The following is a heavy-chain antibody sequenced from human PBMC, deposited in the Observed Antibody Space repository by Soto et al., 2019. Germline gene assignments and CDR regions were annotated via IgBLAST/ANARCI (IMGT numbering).Heavy chain of an antibody. D-gene: IGHD6-13*01. CDR3: ARVTPGYSSSLSPAKWFDP. V-gene: IGHV3-48*03. CDR2: ISSSGSSI. CDR1: GFSFSSYE. Sequence: GSLRLSCAASGFSFSSYEMNWVRQAPGKGLEWVSYISSSGSSIYYADSVKGRFTISRDNAKNSLYLQMNSLRAEDTAVYYCARVTPGYSSSLSPAKWFDPWGQGTLVPVSS. J-gene: IGHJ5*02.